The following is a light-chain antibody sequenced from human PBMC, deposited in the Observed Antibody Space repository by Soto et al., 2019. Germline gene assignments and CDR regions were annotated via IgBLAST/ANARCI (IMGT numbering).Light chain of an antibody. Sequence: QSVLTQPRSVSGSPGQSVTISCTGTSSDVGVYNYVSWYQQHPGKAPKLVICEVSNRPSGVSSRFSGSKSGNTASLTISGLRAEDEADYYCTSFTTTNIWVFGGGTQLTVL. CDR3: TSFTTTNIWV. J-gene: IGLJ3*02. CDR2: EVS. CDR1: SSDVGVYNY. V-gene: IGLV2-14*01.